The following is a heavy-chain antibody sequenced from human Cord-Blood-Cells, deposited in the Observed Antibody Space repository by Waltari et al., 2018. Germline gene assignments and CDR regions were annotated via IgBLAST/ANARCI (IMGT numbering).Heavy chain of an antibody. D-gene: IGHD2-15*01. CDR3: ARDAARTSWSPTAFDI. CDR2: IIPICGTA. Sequence: QVQLVQYGAEVKKPGSAVQVSCKASGGYFRSSAISCVRKAHGPGLEWLGGIIPICGTANYAQKFQGRVTSTADESTSTAYMELSRLRSEDTAVYYGARDAARTSWSPTAFDIWGQGTMVTVSS. V-gene: IGHV1-69*01. J-gene: IGHJ3*02. CDR1: GGYFRSSA.